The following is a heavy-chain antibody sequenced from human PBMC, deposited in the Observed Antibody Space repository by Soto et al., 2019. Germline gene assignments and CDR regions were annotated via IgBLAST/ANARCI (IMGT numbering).Heavy chain of an antibody. CDR3: ARDRTASWFDP. Sequence: SETLSLTCAVSGGSFSSYYWSWIRQPPGKGLEWIGYIYYTGITSYNPSLKTRVTMSVDTSKNQFSLKLSSVTAADTAVYYCARDRTASWFDPWGQGTLVTVSS. CDR2: IYYTGIT. CDR1: GGSFSSYY. D-gene: IGHD2-21*02. V-gene: IGHV4-59*01. J-gene: IGHJ5*02.